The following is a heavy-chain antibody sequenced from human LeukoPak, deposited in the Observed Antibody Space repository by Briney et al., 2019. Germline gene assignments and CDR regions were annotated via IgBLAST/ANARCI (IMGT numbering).Heavy chain of an antibody. CDR3: TLIDY. V-gene: IGHV4-38-2*02. J-gene: IGHJ4*02. CDR2: IYHSGST. CDR1: GYSISSGYY. Sequence: SETLSLTCTVSGYSISSGYYWGWIRQPPGKGLEWIGSIYHSGSTYYNPSLKSRVTISVDTSKNQFSLKLSSVTAADTAVYYCTLIDYWGQGTLVTVSS.